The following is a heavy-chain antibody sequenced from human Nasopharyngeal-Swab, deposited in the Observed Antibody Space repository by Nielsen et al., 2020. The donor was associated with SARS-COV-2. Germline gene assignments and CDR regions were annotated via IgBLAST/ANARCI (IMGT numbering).Heavy chain of an antibody. CDR3: ARVKTLYGGHGDY. D-gene: IGHD4-23*01. V-gene: IGHV1-2*02. CDR1: GYTFTGYY. J-gene: IGHJ4*02. Sequence: ASVKVSCKASGYTFTGYYMHWVRQAPGQGLEWMGWINPNSGGTNYAQKFQGRVTMTRDTSISTAYMELSRLRSDDTAVYYCARVKTLYGGHGDYWGQGTLVTVSS. CDR2: INPNSGGT.